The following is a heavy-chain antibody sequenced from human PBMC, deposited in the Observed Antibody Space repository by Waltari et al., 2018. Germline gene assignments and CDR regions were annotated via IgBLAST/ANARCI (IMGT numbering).Heavy chain of an antibody. CDR1: GGSISSYY. D-gene: IGHD6-13*01. Sequence: QVQLQESGPGLVKPSETLSLTCTVSGGSISSYYRSWIRQPPGKGLEWIGYIYYSGSTNYNPSLKSRVTISVDTSKNQFSLKLSSVTAADTAVYYCARDNGVLAAAGTYDAFDIWGQGTMVTVSS. V-gene: IGHV4-59*01. CDR3: ARDNGVLAAAGTYDAFDI. J-gene: IGHJ3*02. CDR2: IYYSGST.